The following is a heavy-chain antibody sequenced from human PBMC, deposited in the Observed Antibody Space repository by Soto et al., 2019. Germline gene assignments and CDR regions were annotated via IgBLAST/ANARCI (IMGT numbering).Heavy chain of an antibody. V-gene: IGHV3-30*18. Sequence: QVQLVESGGGVVQPGRSLRLSCAASGFTFSSYGMHWVRRAPGKGLEWVAVISYDGSNKYYADSVKGRFTISRDNSKNTLYLQMNSLRAEDTAVYYCAKDETLGYWGQGTLVTVSS. CDR2: ISYDGSNK. J-gene: IGHJ4*02. D-gene: IGHD7-27*01. CDR3: AKDETLGY. CDR1: GFTFSSYG.